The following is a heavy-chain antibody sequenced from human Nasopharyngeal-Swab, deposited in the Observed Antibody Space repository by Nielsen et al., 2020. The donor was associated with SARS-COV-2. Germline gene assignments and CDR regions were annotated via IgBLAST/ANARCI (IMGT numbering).Heavy chain of an antibody. CDR1: GFTFSRFD. CDR3: TRTLSASYMDV. V-gene: IGHV3-13*01. CDR2: IGTAGDT. J-gene: IGHJ6*03. Sequence: GGSLSLSCAASGFTFSRFDMHWVRQVMGKGLEWVSAIGTAGDTDYPRSMKGRFTISRGDAENILYLQMNSLRAEDTAVYYCTRTLSASYMDVWGKGTTVTVSS.